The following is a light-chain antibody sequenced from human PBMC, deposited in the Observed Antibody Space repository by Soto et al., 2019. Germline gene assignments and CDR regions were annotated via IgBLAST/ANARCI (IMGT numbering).Light chain of an antibody. CDR1: SSDVGGYNY. J-gene: IGLJ1*01. V-gene: IGLV2-11*01. CDR2: DVS. Sequence: SALTQPRSVSGSPGQSVTISCTGTSSDVGGYNYVSWYQQHPGKAPKLMIYDVSKRPSGVPDRFSGSKSGNTASLTISGLQAEDEADYYCCSSAGTDSYVFGTGTKVTVL. CDR3: CSSAGTDSYV.